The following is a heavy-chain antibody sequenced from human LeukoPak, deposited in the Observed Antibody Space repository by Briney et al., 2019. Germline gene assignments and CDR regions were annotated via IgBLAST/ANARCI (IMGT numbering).Heavy chain of an antibody. CDR2: IRYDGMNK. D-gene: IGHD3-22*01. V-gene: IGHV3-30*02. CDR3: AKSGQHYDTSGPIDCDY. CDR1: GFTFSRYG. Sequence: GGALRLSCAASGFTFSRYGMHWVREAPRKGRGWVAFIRYDGMNKYYADFVKGRFTISRDNYKNTLYLLMNSLRAEDTAVYYCAKSGQHYDTSGPIDCDYWGQGTLVTVFS. J-gene: IGHJ4*02.